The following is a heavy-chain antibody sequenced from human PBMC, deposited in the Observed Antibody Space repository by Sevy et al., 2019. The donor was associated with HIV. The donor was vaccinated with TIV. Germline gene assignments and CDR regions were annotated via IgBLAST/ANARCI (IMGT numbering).Heavy chain of an antibody. D-gene: IGHD6-13*01. J-gene: IGHJ6*02. CDR1: GFTFSSYG. Sequence: GGSLRLSCAASGFTFSSYGMHWVRQAPGKGLEWVAFIRYDGSNKYYADSVKGRFTISRDNSKNTLYLQMNSLRAEDTAVYYCAKDLAAAGHYYYYGMDVWGQWTTVTVSS. CDR2: IRYDGSNK. V-gene: IGHV3-30*02. CDR3: AKDLAAAGHYYYYGMDV.